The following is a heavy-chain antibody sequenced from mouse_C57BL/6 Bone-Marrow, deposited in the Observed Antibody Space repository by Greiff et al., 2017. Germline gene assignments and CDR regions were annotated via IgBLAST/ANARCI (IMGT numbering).Heavy chain of an antibody. V-gene: IGHV5-12*01. CDR3: ARHSHASVVAHWYFDV. CDR2: ISNGGGST. CDR1: GFTFSDYY. Sequence: EVQRVEPGGGLVQPGGSLKLSCAASGFTFSDYYMYWVRQTPEQRLEWVAYISNGGGSTYYPDTVKGRFTISRDNAKNTLYLQMSRLKSEDTVMYYCARHSHASVVAHWYFDVWGKGTTVTVSS. J-gene: IGHJ1*03. D-gene: IGHD1-1*01.